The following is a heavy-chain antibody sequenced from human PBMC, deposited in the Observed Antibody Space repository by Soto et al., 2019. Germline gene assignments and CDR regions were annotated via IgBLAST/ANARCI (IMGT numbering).Heavy chain of an antibody. J-gene: IGHJ5*02. CDR1: GGTISSYA. CDR3: ARLCPPAAAGYAEDSNWCDP. CDR2: IIPIFGTA. V-gene: IGHV1-69*01. Sequence: QVQLVQSGAEVKKPGSWVKISCKASGGTISSYAISWVRQAPGQGLEWMGGIIPIFGTANYAQKLQGRVTITTDESTSTAYRELSSLRSEDTAVYYCARLCPPAAAGYAEDSNWCDPWGQGTLVTVSS. D-gene: IGHD6-13*01.